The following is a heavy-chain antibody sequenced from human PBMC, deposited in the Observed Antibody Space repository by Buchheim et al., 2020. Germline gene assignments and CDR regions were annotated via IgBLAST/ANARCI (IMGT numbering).Heavy chain of an antibody. CDR2: ISYDGSNK. D-gene: IGHD6-19*01. J-gene: IGHJ6*02. CDR1: GFTFSSYG. CDR3: AKDDAGIAVAAILLGMDV. V-gene: IGHV3-30*18. Sequence: QVQLVESGGGVVQPGRSLRLSCAASGFTFSSYGMHWVRQAPGKGLEWVAVISYDGSNKYYADSVKGRFTISRDNSKNTLYLQMNSLRAEDTAVYYCAKDDAGIAVAAILLGMDVWGQGTT.